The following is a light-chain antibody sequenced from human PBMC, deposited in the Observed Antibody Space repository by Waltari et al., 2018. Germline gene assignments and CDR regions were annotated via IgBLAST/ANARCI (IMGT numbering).Light chain of an antibody. J-gene: IGKJ1*01. CDR2: KAS. V-gene: IGKV1-5*03. CDR3: QQYSSYSWT. Sequence: DIQMTQSPSTLSASVGDTVAITCRASQSVSSLLAWYQQKPGKAPKLLIYKASSLESGVPSRFSGSGSGTEFTLTISSLQPDDFATYYCQQYSSYSWTFGQGTKVEIK. CDR1: QSVSSL.